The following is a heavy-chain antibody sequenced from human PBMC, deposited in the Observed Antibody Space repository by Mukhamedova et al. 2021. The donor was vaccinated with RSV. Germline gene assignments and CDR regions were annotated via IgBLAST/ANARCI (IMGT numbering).Heavy chain of an antibody. D-gene: IGHD3-3*01. V-gene: IGHV3-23*01. CDR3: AKGPEYDFWSGYSNFDY. J-gene: IGHJ4*02. Sequence: VKGRFTISRDNSKNTLYLQMNSLRAEDTAVYYCAKGPEYDFWSGYSNFDYWGQGTQVTVSS.